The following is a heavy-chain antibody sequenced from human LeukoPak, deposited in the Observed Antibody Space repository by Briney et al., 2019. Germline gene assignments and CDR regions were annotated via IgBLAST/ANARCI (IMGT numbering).Heavy chain of an antibody. CDR3: ATAPFRYCSGGSCYWFDP. J-gene: IGHJ5*02. CDR1: GGTFSSYA. V-gene: IGHV1-69*06. CDR2: IIPIFGTA. D-gene: IGHD2-15*01. Sequence: SVKVSCKASGGTFSSYAISWVRQAPGQGLEWMGGIIPIFGTANYAQKFQGRVTMTEDTSTDTAYMELSSLRSEDTAVYYCATAPFRYCSGGSCYWFDPWGQGTLVTVSS.